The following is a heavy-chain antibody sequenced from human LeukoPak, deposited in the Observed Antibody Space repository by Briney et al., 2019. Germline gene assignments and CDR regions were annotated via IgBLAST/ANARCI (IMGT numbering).Heavy chain of an antibody. D-gene: IGHD3-22*01. V-gene: IGHV4-34*01. J-gene: IGHJ2*01. CDR3: ARGRSSGYYYVSASRWYFDL. Sequence: PSEPLSLTCAVYGGPFSGYYWRWIREPTGKAREGIGEINHSGSTNYNPSLKSRVTISVDTSKNQFSLKLSSVTAADTAVYYCARGRSSGYYYVSASRWYFDLWGRGTLVTVSS. CDR1: GGPFSGYY. CDR2: INHSGST.